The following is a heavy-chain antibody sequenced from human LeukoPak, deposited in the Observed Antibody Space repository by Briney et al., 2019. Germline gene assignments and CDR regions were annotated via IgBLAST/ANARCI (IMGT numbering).Heavy chain of an antibody. Sequence: ASVKVSCKASGYTFTSYGISWVRQAPGQGLEWMGWISAYNGNTNYAQKFQGRVTITADASTSTAYMELSSLRSEDTAVYYCARDSAYYGSGNRAFDIWGQGTMVTVSS. J-gene: IGHJ3*02. CDR2: ISAYNGNT. V-gene: IGHV1-18*01. CDR3: ARDSAYYGSGNRAFDI. CDR1: GYTFTSYG. D-gene: IGHD3-10*01.